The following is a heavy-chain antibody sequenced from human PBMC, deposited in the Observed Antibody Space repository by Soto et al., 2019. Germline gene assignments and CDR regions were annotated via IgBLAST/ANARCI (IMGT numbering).Heavy chain of an antibody. CDR1: GFTFSSYG. CDR3: AREGDIVVVVAAFDY. J-gene: IGHJ4*02. Sequence: GGSLRLSCAASGFTFSSYGMHWVRQAPGKGLEWVAVIWYDGSNKYYADSVKGRFTISRDNSKNTLYLQMNSLRAEDTAVYYCAREGDIVVVVAAFDYWGQGTLATVSS. D-gene: IGHD2-15*01. V-gene: IGHV3-33*01. CDR2: IWYDGSNK.